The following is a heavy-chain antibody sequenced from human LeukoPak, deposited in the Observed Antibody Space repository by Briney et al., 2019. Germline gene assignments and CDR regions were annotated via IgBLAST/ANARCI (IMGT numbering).Heavy chain of an antibody. CDR2: ISAYNGNT. V-gene: IGHV1-18*01. D-gene: IGHD3-22*01. CDR3: ARDMGYYDSSGYYYYYYGMDV. Sequence: GASVKVSCKASGYTFTSYGISWVRQAPGQGLEWMGWISAYNGNTNYAQKLQGRVTMTTDTSTSTAYMELRSLRSDDTAVYYRARDMGYYDSSGYYYYYYGMDVWGQGTTVTVSS. J-gene: IGHJ6*02. CDR1: GYTFTSYG.